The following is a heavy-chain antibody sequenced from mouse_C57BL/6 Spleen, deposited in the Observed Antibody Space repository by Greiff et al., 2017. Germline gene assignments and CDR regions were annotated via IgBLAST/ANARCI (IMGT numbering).Heavy chain of an antibody. D-gene: IGHD2-3*01. V-gene: IGHV3-6*01. CDR2: ISYDGSN. CDR1: GYSITSGYY. J-gene: IGHJ1*03. Sequence: DVKLQESGPGLVKPSQSLSLTCSVTGYSITSGYYWNWIRQFPGNQLEWMGYISYDGSNNYNPSLKNRISITRDTSKNQFFLKLNSVTTEDTATYYCARNGYYPYWYFDVWGTGTTVTASS. CDR3: ARNGYYPYWYFDV.